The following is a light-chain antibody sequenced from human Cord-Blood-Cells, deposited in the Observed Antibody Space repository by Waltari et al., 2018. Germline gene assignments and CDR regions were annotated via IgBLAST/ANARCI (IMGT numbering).Light chain of an antibody. V-gene: IGLV2-14*01. Sequence: QPALPQPASVAGSPGQSITISCTGTSSAVGGHNYVSWYQQHPGKAPKLMIYEVSNRPSGVSKRFSGSKSGNTASLTISGLQAEEEADYYCSSYTSSSTVVFGGGTKLTVL. CDR1: SSAVGGHNY. J-gene: IGLJ2*01. CDR3: SSYTSSSTVV. CDR2: EVS.